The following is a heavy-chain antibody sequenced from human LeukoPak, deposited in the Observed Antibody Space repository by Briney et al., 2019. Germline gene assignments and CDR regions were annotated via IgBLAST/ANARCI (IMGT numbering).Heavy chain of an antibody. CDR3: ARAGSRGGIAAAGTPLDY. J-gene: IGHJ4*02. D-gene: IGHD6-13*01. CDR2: INPNSGGK. CDR1: GYTFTVYY. V-gene: IGHV1-2*02. Sequence: ASVTVSFKASGYTFTVYYMHWVRQAPGQGLEWMGWINPNSGGKNYAQKFQGRVTITRDTAISTAYMELSRLRSDDTAAYYCARAGSRGGIAAAGTPLDYWGQGTLVTVSS.